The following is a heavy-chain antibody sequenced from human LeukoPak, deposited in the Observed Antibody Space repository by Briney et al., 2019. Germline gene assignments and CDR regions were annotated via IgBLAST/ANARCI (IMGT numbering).Heavy chain of an antibody. CDR2: INPSDSTT. CDR3: ARAMYYDILTGHKGGFDP. D-gene: IGHD3-9*01. CDR1: GYSFTTYY. V-gene: IGHV1-46*01. J-gene: IGHJ5*02. Sequence: ASVKVSCKASGYSFTTYYLHWVRQAPGQELEWMGVINPSDSTTTYAQKFQGRLTMTRDTSTSTVYMDLSSLRSEDTAVYYCARAMYYDILTGHKGGFDPWGQGTLVTVSS.